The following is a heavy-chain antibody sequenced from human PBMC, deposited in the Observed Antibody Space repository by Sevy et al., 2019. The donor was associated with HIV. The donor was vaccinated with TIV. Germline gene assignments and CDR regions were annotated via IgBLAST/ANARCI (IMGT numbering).Heavy chain of an antibody. CDR1: GYTFINYG. CDR3: ARRPSGSQGPGQYFQH. D-gene: IGHD1-26*01. V-gene: IGHV1-18*01. J-gene: IGHJ1*01. CDR2: ISRYNT. Sequence: AAVKVSCKASGYTFINYGITWVRQAPRQGLEWMGWISRYNTNYAQKLQGRVTMTTDTSTSTVYMELRSLRSDDTAVYYCARRPSGSQGPGQYFQHWGQGTLVTVSS.